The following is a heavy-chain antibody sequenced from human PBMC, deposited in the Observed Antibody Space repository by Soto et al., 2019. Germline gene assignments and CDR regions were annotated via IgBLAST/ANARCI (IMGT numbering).Heavy chain of an antibody. Sequence: GGSLSLSCAASGFTFSSYAMSWVRQAPGKGLEWVSAISGSGGSTYYADSVKGRFTISRDNSKNTLYLQMNSLRAEDTAVYYCAKAQLELRGPYPLAHFDYWGQGTLVTVSS. V-gene: IGHV3-23*01. J-gene: IGHJ4*02. CDR3: AKAQLELRGPYPLAHFDY. D-gene: IGHD1-7*01. CDR1: GFTFSSYA. CDR2: ISGSGGST.